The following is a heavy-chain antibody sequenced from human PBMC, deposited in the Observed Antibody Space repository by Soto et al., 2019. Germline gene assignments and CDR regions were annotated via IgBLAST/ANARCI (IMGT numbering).Heavy chain of an antibody. Sequence: QVQLQESGPGLVKPSQTLSLTCTVSGGSICSGGYYWSWIRQHPGKGLEWIGYIDYSGSTYYNPSHKSQVTIPVDTSKNQFSLQLSSVTAADTSVYYCARENSSGYEGSDAFDIWGQGTMVTVSS. CDR1: GGSICSGGYY. CDR2: IDYSGST. V-gene: IGHV4-31*01. D-gene: IGHD5-12*01. J-gene: IGHJ3*02. CDR3: ARENSSGYEGSDAFDI.